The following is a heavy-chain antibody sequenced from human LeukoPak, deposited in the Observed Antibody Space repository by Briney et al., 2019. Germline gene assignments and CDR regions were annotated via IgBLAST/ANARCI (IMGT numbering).Heavy chain of an antibody. Sequence: SKTLSLTCAVSGASISSGGYSWSWIRQPPGKGLEWIGNIYQSGDTYYTPSLKSRVTISVDRSKKQFSLKLNSVTAADTAVYYCARSSVTFDVWGQGTLVTVSS. D-gene: IGHD4-17*01. CDR1: GASISSGGYS. CDR2: IYQSGDT. J-gene: IGHJ3*01. CDR3: ARSSVTFDV. V-gene: IGHV4-30-2*01.